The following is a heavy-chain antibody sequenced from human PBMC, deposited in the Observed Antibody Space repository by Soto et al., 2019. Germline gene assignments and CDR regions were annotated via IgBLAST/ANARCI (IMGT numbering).Heavy chain of an antibody. V-gene: IGHV1-18*04. Sequence: QVQLVQFGAEVKKPGASVKVSCKASGSTFTSYGISWVRQAPGQGLEWMGWISAYNGNTNYAQKLQGRVTMTTDTSTSTAYMELRSLRSDDTAVYYCASADVVVTRWDAFDIWGQGTMVTVSS. J-gene: IGHJ3*02. CDR1: GSTFTSYG. CDR2: ISAYNGNT. CDR3: ASADVVVTRWDAFDI. D-gene: IGHD2-21*02.